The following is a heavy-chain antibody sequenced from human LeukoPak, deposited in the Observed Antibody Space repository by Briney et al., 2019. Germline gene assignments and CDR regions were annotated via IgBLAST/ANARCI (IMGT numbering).Heavy chain of an antibody. V-gene: IGHV3-21*01. Sequence: GGSLRLSCAASGFTFSSYSMNWVRQAPGKGLEWVSSISSSSSYIYYADSVKGRFTISRDNAKNSLYLQMNSLRAEDTAVYYCASHRSGSYSLDYWGQGTLVTVSS. J-gene: IGHJ4*02. CDR2: ISSSSSYI. D-gene: IGHD1-26*01. CDR3: ASHRSGSYSLDY. CDR1: GFTFSSYS.